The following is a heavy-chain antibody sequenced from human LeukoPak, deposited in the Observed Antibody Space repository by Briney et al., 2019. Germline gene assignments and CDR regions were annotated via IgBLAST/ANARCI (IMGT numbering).Heavy chain of an antibody. CDR1: GFTFSSYW. J-gene: IGHJ4*02. CDR3: AREHNYCSGGSCYSGIFDY. D-gene: IGHD2-15*01. V-gene: IGHV3-74*01. CDR2: INSDGSST. Sequence: GGSLRLSCAASGFTFSSYWMHWGRQAPGKGLVWVSRINSDGSSTSYADSVKGRFTIYRDNAKNTLYLQMNSLRAEDTAVYYCAREHNYCSGGSCYSGIFDYWGQGTLVTVSS.